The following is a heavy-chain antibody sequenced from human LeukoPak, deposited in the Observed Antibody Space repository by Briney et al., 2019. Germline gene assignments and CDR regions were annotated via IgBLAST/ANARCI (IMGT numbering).Heavy chain of an antibody. Sequence: RSRGPLRLSCAASGFTFSSYAMSWVRQAPGKGLEWVSAISGSGGSTYYADSVKGRFTISRDNSKNTLYLQMNSLRAEDTAVYYCAKDINPDYDYVWGSYRLFDYWGQGTLVTVSS. J-gene: IGHJ4*02. V-gene: IGHV3-23*01. D-gene: IGHD3-16*02. CDR3: AKDINPDYDYVWGSYRLFDY. CDR2: ISGSGGST. CDR1: GFTFSSYA.